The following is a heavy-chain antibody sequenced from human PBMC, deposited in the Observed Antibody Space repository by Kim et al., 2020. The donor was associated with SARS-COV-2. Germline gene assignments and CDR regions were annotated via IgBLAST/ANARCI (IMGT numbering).Heavy chain of an antibody. V-gene: IGHV5-51*01. J-gene: IGHJ4*02. CDR3: ARLGEAALLRYFDY. D-gene: IGHD6-6*01. Sequence: PSFQGQVTISAAKSISTAYLQWSSLKASDTAMYYCARLGEAALLRYFDYWGQGTLVTVSS.